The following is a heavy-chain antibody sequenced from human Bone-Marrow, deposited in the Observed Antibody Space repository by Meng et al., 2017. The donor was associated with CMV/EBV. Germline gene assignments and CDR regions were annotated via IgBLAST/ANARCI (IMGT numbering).Heavy chain of an antibody. CDR1: GGSINTYY. J-gene: IGHJ3*01. D-gene: IGHD7-27*01. Sequence: GSLRLSCIVSGGSINTYYWSWIRQPPGKGLEWIGYIYSSGFTNYNPSLMSRLTISVDMSRNQFSLHLNSVTAADTAVYYCARILSGDSLAFDLWGPGTMVTFSS. V-gene: IGHV4-4*09. CDR2: IYSSGFT. CDR3: ARILSGDSLAFDL.